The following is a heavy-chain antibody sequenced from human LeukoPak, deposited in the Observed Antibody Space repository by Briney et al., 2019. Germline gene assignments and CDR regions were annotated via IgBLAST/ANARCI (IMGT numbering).Heavy chain of an antibody. CDR3: ARAAAGNWNRSPYYYYGMDV. J-gene: IGHJ6*02. CDR1: GYTFTSYG. D-gene: IGHD1/OR15-1a*01. CDR2: IIPIFGTA. V-gene: IGHV1-69*13. Sequence: GASVKVSCKASGYTFTSYGISWVRQAPGQGLEWMGGIIPIFGTANYAQKFQGRVTITADESTSTAYMELSSLRSEDTAVYYCARAAAGNWNRSPYYYYGMDVWGQGTTVTVSS.